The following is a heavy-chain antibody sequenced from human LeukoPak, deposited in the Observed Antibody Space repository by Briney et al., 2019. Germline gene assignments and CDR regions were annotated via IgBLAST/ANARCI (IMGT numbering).Heavy chain of an antibody. CDR1: GFTFSSYG. CDR3: AKGRCSSTSCYDLDWFDP. J-gene: IGHJ5*02. CDR2: IRYDGSNK. Sequence: PGGPLRLSCAASGFTFSSYGMHWVRQAPGKGLEWVAFIRYDGSNKYYADSVKGRFTISRDNSKNTLYLQMNSLRAEDTAVYYCAKGRCSSTSCYDLDWFDPWGQGTLVTVSS. D-gene: IGHD2-2*01. V-gene: IGHV3-30*02.